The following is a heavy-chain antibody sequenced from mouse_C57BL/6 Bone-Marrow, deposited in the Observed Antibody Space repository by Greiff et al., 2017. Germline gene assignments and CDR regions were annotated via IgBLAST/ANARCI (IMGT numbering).Heavy chain of an antibody. D-gene: IGHD1-1*01. J-gene: IGHJ2*01. CDR1: GYTFTSYW. CDR3: ARWTIYYYGSSYVNYFDY. Sequence: QVQLKQPGAELVKPGASVKLSCKASGYTFTSYWMQWVKQRPGQGLEWIGEIDPSDSYTNYNQKFKGKATLTVDTSSSTAYMQLSSLTSEDAAVYYCARWTIYYYGSSYVNYFDYWGQGTTLTVSS. CDR2: IDPSDSYT. V-gene: IGHV1-50*01.